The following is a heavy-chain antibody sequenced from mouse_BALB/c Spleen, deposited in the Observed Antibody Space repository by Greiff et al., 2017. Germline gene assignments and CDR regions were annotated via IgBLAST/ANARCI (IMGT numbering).Heavy chain of an antibody. CDR2: IWSGGST. CDR1: GFSLTSYG. CDR3: ARCYYGSSPGLAY. J-gene: IGHJ3*01. Sequence: VQLQQSGPGLVQPSQSLSITCTVSGFSLTSYGVHWVRQSPGKGLEWLGVIWSGGSTDYNAAFISRLSISKDNSKSQVFFKMNSLQANDTAIYCCARCYYGSSPGLAYWGQGTLVTVSA. D-gene: IGHD1-1*01. V-gene: IGHV2-2*02.